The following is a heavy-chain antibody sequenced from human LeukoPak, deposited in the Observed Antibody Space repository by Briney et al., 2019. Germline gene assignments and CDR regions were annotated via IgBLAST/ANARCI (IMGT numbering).Heavy chain of an antibody. J-gene: IGHJ4*02. CDR1: GYSITSYG. Sequence: TTGESLKISCKGSGYSITSYGISWVRQAPGQGLEWMGWISAYNGNTNYAQKLQGRVTMTTDTSTSTAYMELRSLRSDDTAVYYCARADYYDSSGYYPPEDYWGQGTLVTVSS. CDR3: ARADYYDSSGYYPPEDY. D-gene: IGHD3-22*01. CDR2: ISAYNGNT. V-gene: IGHV1-18*01.